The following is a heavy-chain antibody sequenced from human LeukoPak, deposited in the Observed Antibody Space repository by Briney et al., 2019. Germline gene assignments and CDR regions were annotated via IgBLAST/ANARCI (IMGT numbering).Heavy chain of an antibody. Sequence: ASVKVSCKAFGYTFSSYYMHWVRQAPGQGLEWMGIINPSGGSTSYAQKFQGRVTMTTDTSTSTAYMELRSLRSDDTAVYYCAITSYGARGPFDYWGQGTLVTVSS. J-gene: IGHJ4*02. V-gene: IGHV1-46*01. CDR3: AITSYGARGPFDY. CDR1: GYTFSSYY. CDR2: INPSGGST. D-gene: IGHD4-17*01.